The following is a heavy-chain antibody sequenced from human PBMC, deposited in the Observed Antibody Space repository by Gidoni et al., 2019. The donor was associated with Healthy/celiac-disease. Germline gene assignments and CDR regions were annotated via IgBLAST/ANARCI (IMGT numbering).Heavy chain of an antibody. CDR1: GGSISSSSYY. V-gene: IGHV4-39*01. J-gene: IGHJ6*02. D-gene: IGHD6-13*01. CDR2: IYYSGST. CDR3: ARQGIAAAEDGMDV. Sequence: QLQLQESGPGLVKPSETLSLTCTVSGGSISSSSYYRGWIRQPPGKGLEWIGSIYYSGSTYYNPSLKSRVTISVDTSKNQFSLKLSSVTAADTAVYYCARQGIAAAEDGMDVWGQGTTVTVSS.